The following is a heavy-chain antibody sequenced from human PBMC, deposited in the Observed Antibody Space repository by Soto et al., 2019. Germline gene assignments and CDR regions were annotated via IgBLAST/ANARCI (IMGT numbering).Heavy chain of an antibody. V-gene: IGHV3-23*01. CDR3: AKDQGSSWYEIDY. CDR1: GFTFRNYA. D-gene: IGHD6-13*01. Sequence: PGGSQRLSCTASGFTFRNYAVTWVRQAPGKGLEWVSTISGSGGSTYYADSVKGRFTISRDNSKNTLYLQMNSLRAEDTAVYYCAKDQGSSWYEIDYWGQGTLVTVSS. J-gene: IGHJ4*02. CDR2: ISGSGGST.